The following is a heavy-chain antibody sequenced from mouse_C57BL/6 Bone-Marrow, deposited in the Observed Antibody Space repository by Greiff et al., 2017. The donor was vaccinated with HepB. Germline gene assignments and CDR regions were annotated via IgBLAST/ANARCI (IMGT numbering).Heavy chain of an antibody. CDR2: ILPGSGST. J-gene: IGHJ3*01. Sequence: QVQLQQSGAELMKPGASVKLSCKATGYTFTGYWIEWVKQRPGHGLEWIGEILPGSGSTNYNEKFKGKATFTADTSSNTAYMQLSSLTTEDSAIYYCARGATVVARKKDWFAYWGQGTLVTVSA. CDR1: GYTFTGYW. V-gene: IGHV1-9*01. CDR3: ARGATVVARKKDWFAY. D-gene: IGHD1-1*01.